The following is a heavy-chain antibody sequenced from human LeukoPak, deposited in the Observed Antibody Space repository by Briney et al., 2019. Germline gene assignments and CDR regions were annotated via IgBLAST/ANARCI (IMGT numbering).Heavy chain of an antibody. CDR1: GFTFSSYW. Sequence: GGSLRLSCAASGFTFSSYWMSWVRQAPGKGLEWVSAISGSGGSTYYADSVKGRFTISRDNSRDTLYLQMNSLRAEDTAVYYCAKGYYDYVWGSYYFDYWGQGTLVTVSS. V-gene: IGHV3-23*01. J-gene: IGHJ4*02. CDR2: ISGSGGST. CDR3: AKGYYDYVWGSYYFDY. D-gene: IGHD3-16*01.